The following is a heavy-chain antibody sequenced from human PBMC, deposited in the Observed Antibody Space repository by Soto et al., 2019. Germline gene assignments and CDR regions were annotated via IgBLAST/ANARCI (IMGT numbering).Heavy chain of an antibody. CDR1: GGSISSGGYS. J-gene: IGHJ3*02. V-gene: IGHV4-30-2*01. D-gene: IGHD4-17*01. CDR2: IYHSGST. CDR3: ARASYGGNSGDAFDI. Sequence: QLQLQESGSGLVKPSQTLSLTCAVSGGSISSGGYSWSWIRQPPGKGLEWIGYIYHSGSTYYNPSLKSRVTISVDRSKNQFSLKLSSVTAADTAVYYCARASYGGNSGDAFDIWGQGTMVTVSS.